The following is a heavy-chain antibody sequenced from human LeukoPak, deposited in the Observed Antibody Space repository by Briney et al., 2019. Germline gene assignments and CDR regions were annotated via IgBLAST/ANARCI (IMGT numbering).Heavy chain of an antibody. CDR2: INTGNGNT. J-gene: IGHJ3*02. CDR3: ARDRAGDSSGSSVNDAFDI. Sequence: ASVKVSCKASGYTFTTYAMHWVRQAPGQRLEWMGWINTGNGNTGYSQKFQGRVTITRDTSASTAYMELSSLRSEDTAVYYCARDRAGDSSGSSVNDAFDIWGQGTMVTVSS. CDR1: GYTFTTYA. V-gene: IGHV1-3*04. D-gene: IGHD3-22*01.